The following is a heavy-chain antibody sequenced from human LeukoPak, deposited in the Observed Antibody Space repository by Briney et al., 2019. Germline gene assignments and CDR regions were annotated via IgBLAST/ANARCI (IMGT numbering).Heavy chain of an antibody. V-gene: IGHV4-59*01. CDR3: ARDRPSLTSGYGDYGMDV. D-gene: IGHD3-9*01. Sequence: SETLSLCCIDSGGPTSSYCWGGNGEPAAEGLERIADSYYSGSTNYNPSLKSRVTISVDTSKNQFSLKLSSVTAADTAVYYCARDRPSLTSGYGDYGMDVWGQGTTVTVSS. CDR2: SYYSGST. CDR1: GGPTSSYC. J-gene: IGHJ6*02.